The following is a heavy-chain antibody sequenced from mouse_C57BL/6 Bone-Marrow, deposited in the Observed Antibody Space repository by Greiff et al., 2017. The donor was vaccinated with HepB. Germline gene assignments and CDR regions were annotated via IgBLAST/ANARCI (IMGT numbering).Heavy chain of an antibody. CDR2: IYPRSGNT. Sequence: QVQLQQSGAELARPGASVKLSCKASGYTFTSYGISWVKQRTGQGLEWIGEIYPRSGNTYYNEKFKGKATLTADKSSSTAYMELRSLTSEDSAVYFCARNLYSTEGRDYWGQGTTLTVSS. D-gene: IGHD2-1*01. V-gene: IGHV1-81*01. CDR1: GYTFTSYG. CDR3: ARNLYSTEGRDY. J-gene: IGHJ2*01.